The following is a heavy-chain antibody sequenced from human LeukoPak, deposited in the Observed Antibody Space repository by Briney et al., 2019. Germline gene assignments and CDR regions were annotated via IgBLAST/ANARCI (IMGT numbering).Heavy chain of an antibody. CDR2: IWYDGSNK. CDR1: GFTFSSYG. Sequence: GGSLRLSCAASGFTFSSYGMHWVRQAPGKGLEWVAVIWYDGSNKYYADSVKGRFTISRDNSKNTLYLQMDSLRAEDTAVYYCARELGYCSTNSCPLGYWGQGTLVTVSS. CDR3: ARELGYCSTNSCPLGY. V-gene: IGHV3-33*01. D-gene: IGHD2-2*01. J-gene: IGHJ4*02.